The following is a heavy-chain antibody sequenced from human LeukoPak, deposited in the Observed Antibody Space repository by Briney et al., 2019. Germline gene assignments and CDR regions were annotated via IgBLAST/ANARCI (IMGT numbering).Heavy chain of an antibody. D-gene: IGHD3-3*01. V-gene: IGHV3-7*01. Sequence: GGSLRLSCAASGFTFSTYSMNWVRQAPGKGLEWVANIKQDGSEKYYVDSVKGRFTISRDNAKNSLYLQMNSLRAEDTAVYYCARDYQYYDFWGGYYDYYYYMDVWGKGTTVTVSS. CDR3: ARDYQYYDFWGGYYDYYYYMDV. CDR2: IKQDGSEK. J-gene: IGHJ6*03. CDR1: GFTFSTYS.